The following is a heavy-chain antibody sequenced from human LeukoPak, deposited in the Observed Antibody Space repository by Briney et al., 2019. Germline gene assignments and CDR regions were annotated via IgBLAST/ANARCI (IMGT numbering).Heavy chain of an antibody. D-gene: IGHD6-13*01. J-gene: IGHJ4*02. CDR3: AKISLGQQLTSLGYFDY. Sequence: GGSLRLSCAASGFTFSSYGMHWVRQAPGKGLEWVAVISYDGSNKYYADSVKGRFTISRDNSKNTLYLQMNSLRAEDTAVYYCAKISLGQQLTSLGYFDYWGQGTLVTVSS. V-gene: IGHV3-30*18. CDR2: ISYDGSNK. CDR1: GFTFSSYG.